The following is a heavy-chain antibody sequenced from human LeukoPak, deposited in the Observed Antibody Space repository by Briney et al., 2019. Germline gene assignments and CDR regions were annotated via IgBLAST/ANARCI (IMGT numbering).Heavy chain of an antibody. CDR2: IYPGDSDT. CDR3: AKSGTYPGFVDY. J-gene: IGHJ4*02. D-gene: IGHD1-26*01. Sequence: GESLKISCEGSGYSFTSYWIAWVRQMPGKGLEWMGNIYPGDSDTRYGPSFQGQVTISADKSISTAYLQWSSLKASDTAMYYCAKSGTYPGFVDYWGQGTLVTVSS. CDR1: GYSFTSYW. V-gene: IGHV5-51*01.